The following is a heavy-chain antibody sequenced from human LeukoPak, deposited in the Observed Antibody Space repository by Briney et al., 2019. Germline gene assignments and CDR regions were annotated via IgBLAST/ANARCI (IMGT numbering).Heavy chain of an antibody. Sequence: GGSLRLSCAASGFTFSSYPMSWVRQAPGKGLEWVSAITGSGASTYYADSVKGRFTISRDNSKNTLYLQMNSLRAEDTAVYYCAKRSVVRTFDNWRQGTLVTVSS. D-gene: IGHD3-10*01. V-gene: IGHV3-23*01. CDR2: ITGSGAST. CDR1: GFTFSSYP. CDR3: AKRSVVRTFDN. J-gene: IGHJ4*02.